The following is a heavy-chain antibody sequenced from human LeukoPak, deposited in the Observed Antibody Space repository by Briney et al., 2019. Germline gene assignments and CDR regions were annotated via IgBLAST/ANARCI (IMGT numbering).Heavy chain of an antibody. J-gene: IGHJ5*02. CDR3: AKDPVSKGVTNWFDP. Sequence: GGSLRLSCAASGFTFSNSAMSWVRQAPGKGLEWVSTLSGGGITTYYADSVKGRFTISRDNSKNTLYLQMNSLRAEDTAVYYCAKDPVSKGVTNWFDPWGQGTLVTVSS. D-gene: IGHD1-14*01. CDR2: LSGGGITT. V-gene: IGHV3-23*01. CDR1: GFTFSNSA.